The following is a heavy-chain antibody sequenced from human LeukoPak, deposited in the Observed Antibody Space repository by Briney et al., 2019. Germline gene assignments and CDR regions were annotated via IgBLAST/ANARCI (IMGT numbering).Heavy chain of an antibody. CDR2: IKQDGSEK. CDR1: GFTFSSYW. D-gene: IGHD3-3*01. J-gene: IGHJ4*02. V-gene: IGHV3-7*01. CDR3: ARGSPDIWRH. Sequence: PGGSLRLSCAASGFTFSSYWMNWVRQAPGKGLEWVAKIKQDGSEKYYVDSVKGRFTISRDNAKNSLSLQMNSLRAEDTAVYYCARGSPDIWRHWGRGTLVTVSS.